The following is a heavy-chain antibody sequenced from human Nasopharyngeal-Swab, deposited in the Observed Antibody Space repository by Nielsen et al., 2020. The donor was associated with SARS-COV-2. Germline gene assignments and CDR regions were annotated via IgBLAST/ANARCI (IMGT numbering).Heavy chain of an antibody. V-gene: IGHV1-3*01. CDR3: ARPTVVTPPSYYYYYMDV. J-gene: IGHJ6*03. Sequence: WVRQAPGQRLEWMGWINAGNGNTKYSQKFQGRVTITADESTSTAYMELSSLRSEDTAVYYCARPTVVTPPSYYYYYMDVWGKGTTVTVSS. CDR2: INAGNGNT. D-gene: IGHD4-23*01.